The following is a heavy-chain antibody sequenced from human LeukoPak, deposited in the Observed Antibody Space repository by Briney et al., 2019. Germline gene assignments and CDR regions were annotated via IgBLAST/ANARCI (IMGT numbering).Heavy chain of an antibody. J-gene: IGHJ3*02. CDR2: IYPGDSDT. V-gene: IGHV5-51*01. Sequence: GESLKISCKGSGYSFTSYWIGWVRQMPGKGLEWMGIIYPGDSDTRYSPSFQGQVTISADKSISTAYLQWSSLKAPDTAMYYCARVEMATSGAFDIWGQGTMVTVSS. CDR1: GYSFTSYW. D-gene: IGHD5-24*01. CDR3: ARVEMATSGAFDI.